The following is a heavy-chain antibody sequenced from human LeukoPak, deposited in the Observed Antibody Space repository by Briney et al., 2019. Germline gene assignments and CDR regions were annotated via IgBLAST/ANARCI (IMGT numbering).Heavy chain of an antibody. Sequence: SETLSLTCTVSGGSISSGDYYWSWIRQPAGKGLEWIGRIYASGSTNYNPSLKSRVTISIDTSKNQFSLKVTSVTAADTAVYYCARGLVRGLRTTNWFDPWGQGTLVTVSS. D-gene: IGHD3-10*01. V-gene: IGHV4-61*02. J-gene: IGHJ5*02. CDR2: IYASGST. CDR3: ARGLVRGLRTTNWFDP. CDR1: GGSISSGDYY.